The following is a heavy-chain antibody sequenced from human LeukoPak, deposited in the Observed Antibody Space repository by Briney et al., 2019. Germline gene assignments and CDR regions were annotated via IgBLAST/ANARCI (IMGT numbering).Heavy chain of an antibody. V-gene: IGHV4-31*03. CDR3: ARVQVQYYYDSSGYSMDY. Sequence: PSETLSLTCTVSGGSISSGGYYWSWIRQHPGKGLEWIGYIYYSGSTYYNPSPKSRVTISVDTSKNQFSLKLSSVTAADTAVYYCARVQVQYYYDSSGYSMDYWGQGTLVTVSS. CDR1: GGSISSGGYY. CDR2: IYYSGST. J-gene: IGHJ4*02. D-gene: IGHD3-22*01.